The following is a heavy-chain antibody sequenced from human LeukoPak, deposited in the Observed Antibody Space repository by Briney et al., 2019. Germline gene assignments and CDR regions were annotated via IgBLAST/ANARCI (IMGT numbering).Heavy chain of an antibody. V-gene: IGHV1-2*02. CDR3: ARGEQQLVLYFYYMDV. J-gene: IGHJ6*03. CDR2: INPDSGGT. Sequence: ASLKVSCKASGYTFTGYYMHWVRQAPGQGLEWMGWINPDSGGTNYAQKFQGRVTMTRDTSISTAYMELSRLRSDDTAVYYCARGEQQLVLYFYYMDVWGKGTTV. D-gene: IGHD6-13*01. CDR1: GYTFTGYY.